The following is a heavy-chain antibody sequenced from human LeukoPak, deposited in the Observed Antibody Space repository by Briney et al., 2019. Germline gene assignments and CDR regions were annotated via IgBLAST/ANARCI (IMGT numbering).Heavy chain of an antibody. CDR2: IYSSGST. V-gene: IGHV4-59*08. CDR3: ASIPPLGYTYGDRWFDP. Sequence: AESLSLTCTASGGSISSYYWNWIRQPPGKGLEWIGYIYSSGSTNYNPSLKSRVTMSVDTSKNQFSLKLRSVTAADTAVYYCASIPPLGYTYGDRWFDPWGQGALVTVSS. CDR1: GGSISSYY. D-gene: IGHD5-18*01. J-gene: IGHJ5*02.